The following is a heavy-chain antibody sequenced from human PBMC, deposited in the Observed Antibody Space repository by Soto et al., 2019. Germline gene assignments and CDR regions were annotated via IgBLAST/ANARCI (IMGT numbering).Heavy chain of an antibody. Sequence: SGPTLVNPTQTLTLTCTFSGFSLSTSGVGVGWIRQPPGKALEWLALIYWDDDKRYSPSLKSRLTITKDTSENQVVLTMTNMDPVDTATYYSAHSTRYMIAYRGEYYFDYWGQGTLVTVSS. CDR1: GFSLSTSGVG. J-gene: IGHJ4*02. CDR3: AHSTRYMIAYRGEYYFDY. CDR2: IYWDDDK. D-gene: IGHD3-22*01. V-gene: IGHV2-5*02.